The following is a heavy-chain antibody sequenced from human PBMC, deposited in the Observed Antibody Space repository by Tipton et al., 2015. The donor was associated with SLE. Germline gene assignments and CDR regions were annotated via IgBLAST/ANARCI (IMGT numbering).Heavy chain of an antibody. Sequence: LRLSCTVSGGSISSHYWSWIRQPPGKGLAWIGYIYYSGSTNYNPSLKSRVTISVDTSKNQFSLKLSSVTAADTAVYYCARERPAVVDYWGQGTLITVSS. CDR3: ARERPAVVDY. CDR1: GGSISSHY. J-gene: IGHJ4*02. D-gene: IGHD6-19*01. V-gene: IGHV4-59*11. CDR2: IYYSGST.